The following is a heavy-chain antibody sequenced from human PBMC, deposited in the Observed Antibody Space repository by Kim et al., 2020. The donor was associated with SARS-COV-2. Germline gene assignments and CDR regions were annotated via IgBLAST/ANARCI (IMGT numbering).Heavy chain of an antibody. Sequence: GGSLRLSCAASGFTFSSYAMSWVRQAPGKGLEWVSAISGSGGSTYYADSVKGRFTISRDNSKNTLYLQMNRLRAEDTAVYYCAKVGVRGVITWYFDLWGRGTLVTVSS. CDR1: GFTFSSYA. J-gene: IGHJ2*01. V-gene: IGHV3-23*01. D-gene: IGHD3-10*01. CDR3: AKVGVRGVITWYFDL. CDR2: ISGSGGST.